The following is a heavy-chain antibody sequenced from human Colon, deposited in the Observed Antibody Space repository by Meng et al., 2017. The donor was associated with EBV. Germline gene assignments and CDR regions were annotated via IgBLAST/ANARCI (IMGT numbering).Heavy chain of an antibody. CDR1: GYSISSGDYS. CDR2: IYHGGTT. Sequence: SLSGLAQPSQPLHLTCAVSGYSISSGDYSWSWIRQPTGQGLEWFGSIYHGGTTYNTSLKSRVTISVDNSKNQFSLRLTSVTAADTAVYYCARGPYCGGDCYWFDPWGQGTLVTVSS. D-gene: IGHD2-21*02. V-gene: IGHV4-30-2*01. J-gene: IGHJ5*02. CDR3: ARGPYCGGDCYWFDP.